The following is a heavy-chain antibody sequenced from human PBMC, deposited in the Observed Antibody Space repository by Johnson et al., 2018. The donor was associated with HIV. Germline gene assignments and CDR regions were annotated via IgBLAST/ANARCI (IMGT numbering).Heavy chain of an antibody. CDR1: GFTFSDYY. J-gene: IGHJ3*01. V-gene: IGHV3-11*01. CDR2: ISSSGSTI. CDR3: ARETRSAAAGHGAFDV. D-gene: IGHD6-13*01. Sequence: HVQLVESGGGVVQPGGSLRLSCAASGFTFSDYYMSWIRQAPGKGLEWVSYISSSGSTIYYADSVKGRFTISRDNAKNSLYLQMNSLRAEDTAVYYCARETRSAAAGHGAFDVWGQGTMVTVSS.